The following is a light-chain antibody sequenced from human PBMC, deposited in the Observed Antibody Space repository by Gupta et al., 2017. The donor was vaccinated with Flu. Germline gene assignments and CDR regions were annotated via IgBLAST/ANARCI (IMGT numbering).Light chain of an antibody. Sequence: PYTLSASVRDRVTITCRASQTIDSWLAWYQKKPGRAPKSLIYKASSVETGVPSRFSGSGSGTEFSLTISRLQPDDFATYYCQQERSSPWTFGQGTKVEIK. J-gene: IGKJ1*01. CDR3: QQERSSPWT. CDR2: KAS. V-gene: IGKV1-5*03. CDR1: QTIDSW.